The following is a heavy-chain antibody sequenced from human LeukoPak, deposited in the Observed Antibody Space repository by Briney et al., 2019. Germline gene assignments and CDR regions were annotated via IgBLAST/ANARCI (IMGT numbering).Heavy chain of an antibody. CDR2: INSDGSDT. V-gene: IGHV3-74*01. CDR1: GFTFSSYW. Sequence: GGSLRLSCAASGFTFSSYWMYWVRQAPGKGLVWVSRINSDGSDTSYAGSVQGRFTISRDNAKNTLYLQMNSLRAEDTAVYYCASCVAVPGLPDYWGQGTLVTVSS. J-gene: IGHJ4*02. CDR3: ASCVAVPGLPDY. D-gene: IGHD6-19*01.